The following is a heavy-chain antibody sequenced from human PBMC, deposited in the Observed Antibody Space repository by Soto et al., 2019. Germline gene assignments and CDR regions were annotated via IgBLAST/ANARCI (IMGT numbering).Heavy chain of an antibody. Sequence: EVLLQQSGAEAREPGGVVKMSCAVSGITFSDLHMHWVKQAPGKGLEWVGLVEVENDDRLYAEKYRGRLNINTDTSRHTSYMERSSRTADDTAIYFCAAVRGSLGSLSFDYWGQGTPVTVSA. V-gene: IGHV1-69-2*01. CDR1: GITFSDLH. CDR2: VEVENDDR. J-gene: IGHJ4*02. D-gene: IGHD1-26*01. CDR3: AAVRGSLGSLSFDY.